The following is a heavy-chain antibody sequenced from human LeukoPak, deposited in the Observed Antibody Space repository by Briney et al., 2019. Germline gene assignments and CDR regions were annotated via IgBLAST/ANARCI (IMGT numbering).Heavy chain of an antibody. D-gene: IGHD6-6*01. CDR3: ARVYSSSSWFDP. Sequence: GGSLSLSCAASGFTFSYYAMSWVRKAPGKGVEWVSVISAGGGGANCADSVRGRLTISRDNSKNALHLQMNSLRAEDTAVYYWARVYSSSSWFDPWGQGTLVTVSS. V-gene: IGHV3-23*01. CDR2: ISAGGGGA. CDR1: GFTFSYYA. J-gene: IGHJ5*02.